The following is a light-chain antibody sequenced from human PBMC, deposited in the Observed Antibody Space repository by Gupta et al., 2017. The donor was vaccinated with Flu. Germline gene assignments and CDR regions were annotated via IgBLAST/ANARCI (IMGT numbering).Light chain of an antibody. CDR2: MNN. CDR1: SSNIVRDF. J-gene: IGLJ1*01. Sequence: RVTISCFGSSSNIVRDFVSWFQHLPGTPPKRLSHMNNQRPSGVPDRFSASKSGTSASLPIXCXRSEDEXDDYCNVSDDSMSRYVFGTGTKLT. CDR3: NVSDDSMSRYV. V-gene: IGLV1-47*01.